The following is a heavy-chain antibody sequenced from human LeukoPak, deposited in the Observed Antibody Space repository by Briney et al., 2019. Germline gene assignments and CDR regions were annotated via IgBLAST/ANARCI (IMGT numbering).Heavy chain of an antibody. CDR2: ISSNGGST. CDR3: ARDAPGIAAAGGSDY. D-gene: IGHD6-13*01. J-gene: IGHJ4*02. V-gene: IGHV3-64*01. CDR1: GFTFSSYA. Sequence: PGGSLRLSCAASGFTFSSYAMHWVRQAPGRVLEYVSAISSNGGSTYYANSVKGIFTISRDNSKNTLYLQMGSLRAEDMAVYYCARDAPGIAAAGGSDYWGQGTLVTVSS.